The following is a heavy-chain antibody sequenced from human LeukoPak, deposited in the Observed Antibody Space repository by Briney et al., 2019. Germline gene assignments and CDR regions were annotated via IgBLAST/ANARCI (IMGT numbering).Heavy chain of an antibody. Sequence: PSETLSLTCTVSGGSITSGNYYWTWIRQPAGKGLEWIGRGYTSGSTNYNPSLKSRVTISVDTSKNQFSLRLTSVTAADTAVYYCARGAAGRPFDYRGRGTLVTVSS. D-gene: IGHD6-25*01. V-gene: IGHV4-61*02. CDR1: GGSITSGNYY. J-gene: IGHJ4*02. CDR2: GYTSGST. CDR3: ARGAAGRPFDY.